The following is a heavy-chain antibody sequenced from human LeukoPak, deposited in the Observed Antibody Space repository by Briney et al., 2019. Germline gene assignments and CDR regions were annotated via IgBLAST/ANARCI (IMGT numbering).Heavy chain of an antibody. Sequence: SETLSLTCTVSGGSVSSGSYYWSWIRQPPGKGLEWIGYIYYSGSTNYNPSLKSRVTISVDTSKNQFSLKLSSVTAADTAVYYCASGGGYGNFDYWGQGTLVTVSS. J-gene: IGHJ4*02. CDR1: GGSVSSGSYY. CDR2: IYYSGST. CDR3: ASGGGYGNFDY. V-gene: IGHV4-61*01. D-gene: IGHD4-17*01.